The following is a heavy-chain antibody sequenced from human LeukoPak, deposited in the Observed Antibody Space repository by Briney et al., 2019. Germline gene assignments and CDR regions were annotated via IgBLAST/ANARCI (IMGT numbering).Heavy chain of an antibody. V-gene: IGHV3-30*03. CDR1: GFTFSSYG. J-gene: IGHJ4*02. CDR2: ISYDGSNK. D-gene: IGHD3-16*01. CDR3: ARVGGVAGGYFDY. Sequence: GGSLRLSCAASGFTFSSYGMHWVRQAPGKGLEWVAVISYDGSNKYYADSVKGRFTISRDNSKNTLYLQMNSLRAEDTAVYYCARVGGVAGGYFDYWGQGTLVTVSS.